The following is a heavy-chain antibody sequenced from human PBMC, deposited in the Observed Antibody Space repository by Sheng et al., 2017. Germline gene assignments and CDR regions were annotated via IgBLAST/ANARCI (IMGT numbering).Heavy chain of an antibody. D-gene: IGHD4-17*01. V-gene: IGHV1-69*05. CDR2: IIPIFGTA. CDR3: AGGETVTTIYYYYYYMDV. J-gene: IGHJ6*03. CDR1: GGTFSSYA. Sequence: QVQLVQSGAEVKKPGSSVKVSCKASGGTFSSYAISWVRQAPGQGLEWMGGIIPIFGTANYAQKFQGRVTITTDESTSTAYMELSSLRSEDTAVYYCAGGETVTTIYYYYYYMDVWGKGTTVTVSS.